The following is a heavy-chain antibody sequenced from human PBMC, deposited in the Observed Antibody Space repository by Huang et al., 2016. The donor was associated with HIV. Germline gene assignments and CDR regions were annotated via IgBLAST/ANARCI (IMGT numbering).Heavy chain of an antibody. V-gene: IGHV3-23*01. Sequence: VQLLESGGGLVQPGGSRRLSCAASGFTFSSYAMSWVRQAPGQGLEWVSTISGSGVSTYHADSGKGRFTTSRDNSENMLYLQMHTLRAEDTAVYYCAKGEFVGESYFDQWGQGTLVTVSS. D-gene: IGHD3-10*01. J-gene: IGHJ4*02. CDR2: ISGSGVST. CDR1: GFTFSSYA. CDR3: AKGEFVGESYFDQ.